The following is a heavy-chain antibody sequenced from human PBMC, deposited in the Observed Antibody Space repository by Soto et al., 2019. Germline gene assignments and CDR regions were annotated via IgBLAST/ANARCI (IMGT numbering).Heavy chain of an antibody. CDR1: GFTFSNYA. Sequence: GSLRLSCAASGFTFSNYAMSWIRQAPGKGLEWVSTIRETGNTYYADSVRGRFATSRDNSENTLYLQMSSLRAEDTAVYYCAKQQMGVIRALDYWGQGTLDTVSS. J-gene: IGHJ4*02. CDR2: IRETGNT. CDR3: AKQQMGVIRALDY. D-gene: IGHD1-26*01. V-gene: IGHV3-23*01.